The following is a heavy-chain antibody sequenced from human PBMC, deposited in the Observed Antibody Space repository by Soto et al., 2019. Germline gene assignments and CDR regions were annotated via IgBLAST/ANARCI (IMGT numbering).Heavy chain of an antibody. CDR2: MNPNSGNR. CDR3: AKGETAVAQYYYMDV. D-gene: IGHD4-17*01. CDR1: GYTFTSYD. Sequence: QVQLVQSGAEVKKPGASVKVSCKASGYTFTSYDINWVRQATGQGLEWMGWMNPNSGNRGYAQKFQGRVTMTSNTSIGTAYMELSSLRSDDTAVYYCAKGETAVAQYYYMDVWGKGTTVTVSS. J-gene: IGHJ6*03. V-gene: IGHV1-8*01.